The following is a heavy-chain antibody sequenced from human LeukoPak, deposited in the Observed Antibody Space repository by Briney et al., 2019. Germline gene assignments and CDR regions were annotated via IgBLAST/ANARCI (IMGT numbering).Heavy chain of an antibody. CDR2: INTDGSSP. D-gene: IGHD3-9*01. CDR1: GFTFSTYW. CDR3: TRDLMDYDVSTGLHHYYMDV. Sequence: GGSLRLSCAASGFTFSTYWMHWVRQTPGKGLVWVSRINTDGSSPTHADSVQGRFTISRDNAKNTLYLQMNSLRAEDTAVYYCTRDLMDYDVSTGLHHYYMDVWGQGTTVTVSS. V-gene: IGHV3-74*01. J-gene: IGHJ6*02.